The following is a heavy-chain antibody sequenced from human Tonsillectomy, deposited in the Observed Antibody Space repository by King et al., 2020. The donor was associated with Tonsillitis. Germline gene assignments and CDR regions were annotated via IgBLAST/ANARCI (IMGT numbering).Heavy chain of an antibody. CDR2: INPNSGGT. Sequence: QLVQSGAEVKKPGASVKVSCKASGYTFTGYYMHWVRQAPGQGLEWMGWINPNSGGTNYAQKFQGRVTMTRDTSISTAYMELSRLRSDDTAVYYCAREGGPSYFADTYGMDVWAKGPRSPSP. J-gene: IGHJ6*02. V-gene: IGHV1-2*02. CDR1: GYTFTGYY. D-gene: IGHD2/OR15-2a*01. CDR3: AREGGPSYFADTYGMDV.